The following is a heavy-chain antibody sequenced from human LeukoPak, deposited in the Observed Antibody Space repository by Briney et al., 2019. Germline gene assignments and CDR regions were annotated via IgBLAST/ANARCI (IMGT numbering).Heavy chain of an antibody. CDR3: ARKPIFASGRHWYYFDN. J-gene: IGHJ4*02. CDR2: LSESGGT. V-gene: IGHV4-34*01. D-gene: IGHD3-10*01. CDR1: SGSFNSYF. Sequence: PSETLSLTCAVYSGSFNSYFWSWIRQVPGKGLEWIAELSESGGTDYNPSLKSRVTISVDTSKNQFSLKLNSVTAADTAIYYCARKPIFASGRHWYYFDNWGQGTLVTVSS.